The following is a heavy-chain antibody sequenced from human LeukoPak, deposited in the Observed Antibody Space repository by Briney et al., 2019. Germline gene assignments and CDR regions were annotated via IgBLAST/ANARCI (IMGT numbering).Heavy chain of an antibody. CDR1: GFIFSNFN. CDR2: ISSTGNYI. J-gene: IGHJ4*02. Sequence: GGSLRLSCVGSGFIFSNFNMNWVRQAPGKGLEWVSSISSTGNYIHYADSVKGRFTISRDNAQKSLYLQMNSLRVEDSAVYYCARVSTGPVRGQGTLVTVSS. V-gene: IGHV3-21*01. CDR3: ARVSTGPV. D-gene: IGHD1-1*01.